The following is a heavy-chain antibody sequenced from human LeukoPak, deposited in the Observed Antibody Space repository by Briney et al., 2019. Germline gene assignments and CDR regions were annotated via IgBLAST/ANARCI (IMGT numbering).Heavy chain of an antibody. CDR3: ARTLLGIDYGSGSYDFDY. CDR1: GGSISSYY. D-gene: IGHD3-10*01. J-gene: IGHJ4*02. Sequence: PSETLSLTCTVSGGSISSYYWSWIRQPAGKGPEWIGRIYTSGSTNYNPSLKSRVTISVDTSKNQFSLKLSSVTAADTAVYYCARTLLGIDYGSGSYDFDYWGQGTLVTVSS. CDR2: IYTSGST. V-gene: IGHV4-4*07.